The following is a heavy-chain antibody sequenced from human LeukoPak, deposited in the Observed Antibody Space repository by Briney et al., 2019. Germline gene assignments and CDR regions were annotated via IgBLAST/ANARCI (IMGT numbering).Heavy chain of an antibody. CDR3: AKAKGYYYDSSGYYDY. CDR2: ISWNSGSI. V-gene: IGHV3-9*01. J-gene: IGHJ4*02. Sequence: GRSLRLSCAASGFTFDDYAMHWVRQAPGKGLEWVSGISWNSGSIGYADSVKGRFTISRDNAKNSLYLQMNSLRAEDTALYYCAKAKGYYYDSSGYYDYWGQGTLVTVSS. CDR1: GFTFDDYA. D-gene: IGHD3-22*01.